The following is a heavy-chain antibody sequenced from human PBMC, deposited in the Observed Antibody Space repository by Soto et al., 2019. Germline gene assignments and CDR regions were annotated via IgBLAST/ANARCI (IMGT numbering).Heavy chain of an antibody. CDR2: IGAYNGNT. Sequence: ALVKVSCKASGYNFTSYAISWVRQAPGQGLEWMGWIGAYNGNTNYAQKLQGRVTMTTDTSTSTAYMELRSLRSDDTAVYYCARDAPPEDYWGQGTLVTVSS. J-gene: IGHJ4*02. CDR3: ARDAPPEDY. CDR1: GYNFTSYA. V-gene: IGHV1-18*01.